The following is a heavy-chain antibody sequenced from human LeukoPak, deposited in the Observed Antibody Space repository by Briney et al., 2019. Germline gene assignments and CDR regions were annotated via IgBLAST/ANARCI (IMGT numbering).Heavy chain of an antibody. CDR3: ARGGVLLYVKV. V-gene: IGHV4-34*01. J-gene: IGHJ4*02. D-gene: IGHD3-10*01. CDR2: INHSGST. Sequence: SETLSLTCAVYGGSFSGYYWSWIRQPPGKRQEWIGEINHSGSTSYNPSLKSRVTISVDTSKNQFSLKLSSVTAADTAVYYCARGGVLLYVKVWGQGTPVTVSS. CDR1: GGSFSGYY.